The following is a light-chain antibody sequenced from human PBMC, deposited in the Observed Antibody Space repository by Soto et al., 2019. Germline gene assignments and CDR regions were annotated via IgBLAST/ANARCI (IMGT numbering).Light chain of an antibody. CDR3: CSYGGSFPYV. J-gene: IGLJ1*01. CDR2: DVT. Sequence: QSALTQPPSVSGSPGQSVTISCTGTSSDVGGYDYVSWYQQHPGKAPKLLIYDVTKRPSGVPDRFSGSKSGNTASLTISGLQAEYEADFFFCSYGGSFPYVFGTGTKVTVL. V-gene: IGLV2-11*01. CDR1: SSDVGGYDY.